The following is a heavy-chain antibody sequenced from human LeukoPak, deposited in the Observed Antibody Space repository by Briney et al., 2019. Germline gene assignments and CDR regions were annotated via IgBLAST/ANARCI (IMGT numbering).Heavy chain of an antibody. CDR1: GFTFSSYW. D-gene: IGHD6-13*01. V-gene: IGHV3-30*02. CDR3: AAAGDLDY. Sequence: GGSLRLSCAASGFTFSSYWMSWVRQAPGKGLEWVAFIRYDGSNKYYADSVKGRFTISRDNSKNTLYLQMNSLRAEDTAVYYCAAAGDLDYWGQGTLVTVSS. J-gene: IGHJ4*02. CDR2: IRYDGSNK.